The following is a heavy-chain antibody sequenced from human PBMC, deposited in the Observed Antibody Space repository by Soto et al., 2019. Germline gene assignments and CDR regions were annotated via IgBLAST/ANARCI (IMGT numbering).Heavy chain of an antibody. CDR3: AKERYGQLWLEDYGLDV. D-gene: IGHD3-10*01. CDR1: EFTFSSYG. CDR2: ISDDGSNK. V-gene: IGHV3-30*18. Sequence: QVQLVESGGGVVQSGRSLRLSCAASEFTFSSYGIQWVRQAPGKGLEWVALISDDGSNKYYADSVKGRFTTSRDNSKNTLYLQMNSLRPEDTAVYYCAKERYGQLWLEDYGLDVWGQGTTVTVSS. J-gene: IGHJ6*02.